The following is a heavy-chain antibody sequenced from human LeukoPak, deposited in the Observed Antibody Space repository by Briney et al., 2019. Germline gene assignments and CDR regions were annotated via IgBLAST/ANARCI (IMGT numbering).Heavy chain of an antibody. Sequence: GGSLRLSCAASGFTFSSYAMSWVRQAPGKGLEWVSAISGSGGSTYYADSVKGRLTISRDNSKNTLYLQMNSLRAEDTAVYYCAKDSNYYDSSGSSGDAFDIWGQGTMVTVSS. J-gene: IGHJ3*02. D-gene: IGHD3-22*01. V-gene: IGHV3-23*01. CDR1: GFTFSSYA. CDR3: AKDSNYYDSSGSSGDAFDI. CDR2: ISGSGGST.